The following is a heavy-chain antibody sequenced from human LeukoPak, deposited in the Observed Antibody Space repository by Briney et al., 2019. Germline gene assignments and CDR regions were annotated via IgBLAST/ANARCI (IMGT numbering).Heavy chain of an antibody. CDR3: AKDRGSWYMYFDY. V-gene: IGHV3-30*04. CDR2: ISYDATNE. Sequence: GGSLRLSCAASGFTFNFFYMYWVRQSPGKGLEWVAVISYDATNEYYADSVKGRFTISRDNSKNTLYLQMNSLRAEDTAVYYCAKDRGSWYMYFDYWGQGNLVTVSS. D-gene: IGHD6-13*01. CDR1: GFTFNFFY. J-gene: IGHJ4*02.